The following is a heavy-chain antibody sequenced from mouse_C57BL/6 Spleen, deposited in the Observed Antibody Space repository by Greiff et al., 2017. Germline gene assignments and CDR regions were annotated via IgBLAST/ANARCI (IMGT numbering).Heavy chain of an antibody. CDR3: VRDDSSGYGFAY. Sequence: EVQLQESGGGLVQPKGSLKLSCAASGFTFNTYAMHWVRQAPGKGLEWVARIRSKSSNYATYYADSVKDRFTISRDDSQRMLYLQMNNLKTEDTAMYYCVRDDSSGYGFAYWGQETLVTVSA. D-gene: IGHD3-2*02. CDR2: IRSKSSNYAT. CDR1: GFTFNTYA. J-gene: IGHJ3*01. V-gene: IGHV10-3*01.